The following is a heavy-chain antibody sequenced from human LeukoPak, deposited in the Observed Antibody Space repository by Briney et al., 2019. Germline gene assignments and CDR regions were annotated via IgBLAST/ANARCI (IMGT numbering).Heavy chain of an antibody. Sequence: ASVKVSRKASGYTFTSYGISWVRQAPGQGLEWMGWISAYNGNTNYAQKLQGRVTMTTDTSTSTAYMELRSLRSDDTAVYYCARKDYYDSSGEFDYWGQGTLVTVSS. J-gene: IGHJ4*02. CDR3: ARKDYYDSSGEFDY. CDR1: GYTFTSYG. CDR2: ISAYNGNT. V-gene: IGHV1-18*01. D-gene: IGHD3-22*01.